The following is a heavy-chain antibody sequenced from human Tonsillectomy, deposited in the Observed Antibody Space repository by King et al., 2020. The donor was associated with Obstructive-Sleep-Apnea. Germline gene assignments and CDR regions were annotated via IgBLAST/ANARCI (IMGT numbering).Heavy chain of an antibody. Sequence: VQLVESGGGVVQPGRSLRLSCAASGFTFSSYAMHWVRQAPGKGLEWVAVISYDGSNKYYADSVKGRFTISRDNSKNTLYLQMNSLRAEDTAVYYCARENSYGYTDGMDVWGQGTTVTVSS. CDR2: ISYDGSNK. D-gene: IGHD5-18*01. J-gene: IGHJ6*02. CDR1: GFTFSSYA. CDR3: ARENSYGYTDGMDV. V-gene: IGHV3-30*04.